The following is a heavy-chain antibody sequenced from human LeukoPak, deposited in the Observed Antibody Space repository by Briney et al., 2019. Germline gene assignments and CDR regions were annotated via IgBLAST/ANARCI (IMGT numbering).Heavy chain of an antibody. CDR1: GGTFSSYT. V-gene: IGHV1-69*02. Sequence: SVKVSCKASGGTFSSYTISWVRQAPGQGLEWMGRIIPILGIANYAQKFQGRVTVTADKSTSTAYMELSSLRSEDTAVYYCARADYGGNSEAAFDIWGQGTMVTVSS. D-gene: IGHD4-23*01. CDR3: ARADYGGNSEAAFDI. J-gene: IGHJ3*02. CDR2: IIPILGIA.